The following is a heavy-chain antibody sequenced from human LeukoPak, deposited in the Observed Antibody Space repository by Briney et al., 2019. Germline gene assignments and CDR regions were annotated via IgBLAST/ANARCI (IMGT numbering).Heavy chain of an antibody. V-gene: IGHV3-30-3*01. Sequence: GGSLRLSCAASGFRFSSYAMHWVRQAPGKGLEWVAVISYDGSNKDYADSVKGRFTISRDNSKNTLYLQMNSLRAEGTAVYYCANGPAVVVAARGYFDYWGQGTLVTVSS. CDR2: ISYDGSNK. D-gene: IGHD2-15*01. CDR1: GFRFSSYA. CDR3: ANGPAVVVAARGYFDY. J-gene: IGHJ4*02.